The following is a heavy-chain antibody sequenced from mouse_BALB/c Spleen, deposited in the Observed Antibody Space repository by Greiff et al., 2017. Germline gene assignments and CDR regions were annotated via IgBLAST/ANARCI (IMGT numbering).Heavy chain of an antibody. J-gene: IGHJ4*01. Sequence: EVKLMESGAELVRSGASVKLSCTASGFNIKDYYMHWVKQRPEQGLEWIGWIDPENGDTEYAPKFQGKATMTADTSSNTAYLQLSSLTSEDTAVYYCPYGNYFYAMDYWGQGTSVTVSS. D-gene: IGHD2-10*02. V-gene: IGHV14-4*02. CDR1: GFNIKDYY. CDR2: IDPENGDT. CDR3: PYGNYFYAMDY.